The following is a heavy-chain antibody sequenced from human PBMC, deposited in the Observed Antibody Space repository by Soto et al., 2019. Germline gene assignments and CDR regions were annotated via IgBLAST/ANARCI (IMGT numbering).Heavy chain of an antibody. J-gene: IGHJ3*02. CDR3: AKDLVSSGWYITSAFDI. D-gene: IGHD6-19*01. CDR1: GFTFDDYA. Sequence: LGGSLSLSCAASGFTFDDYAMHWVRQAPGKGLEWVSGISWNSGSIGYADSVKGRFTISRDNAKNSLYLQMKSPRAEDTALYYCAKDLVSSGWYITSAFDIWRQGTMGTVSS. V-gene: IGHV3-9*01. CDR2: ISWNSGSI.